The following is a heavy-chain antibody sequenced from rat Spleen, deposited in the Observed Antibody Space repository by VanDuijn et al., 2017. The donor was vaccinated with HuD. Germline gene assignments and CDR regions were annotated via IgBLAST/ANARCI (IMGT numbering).Heavy chain of an antibody. CDR1: GFTFSDYY. CDR2: ISYDGSTT. J-gene: IGHJ2*01. Sequence: EVQLVESDGGLVQPGRSLKLSCAASGFTFSDYYMTWVRQAPTKGLEWVATISYDGSTTYYRDSVKGRFTISRDNAKSSLYLQIDSLRSEDTATYYCTRRSFDYWGQGVMVTVSS. D-gene: IGHD1-11*01. V-gene: IGHV5-20*01. CDR3: TRRSFDY.